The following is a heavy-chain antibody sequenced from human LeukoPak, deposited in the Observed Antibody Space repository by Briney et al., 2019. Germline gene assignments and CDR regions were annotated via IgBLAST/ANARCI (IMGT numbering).Heavy chain of an antibody. CDR3: ARDLGGDQLGKFDP. Sequence: GGSLRLSCAASGFTFSSYWMSWVRQAPGKGLEWVANIKQDGSGKYYVDSVKGRFTISRDNAKNSLYLQMNSLRAEDTAVYYCARDLGGDQLGKFDPWGQGTLVTVSS. CDR2: IKQDGSGK. CDR1: GFTFSSYW. D-gene: IGHD7-27*01. J-gene: IGHJ5*02. V-gene: IGHV3-7*01.